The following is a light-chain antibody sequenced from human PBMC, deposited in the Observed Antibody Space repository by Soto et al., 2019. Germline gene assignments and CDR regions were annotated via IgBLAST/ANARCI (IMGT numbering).Light chain of an antibody. Sequence: EIAMTQSPATLSVSPGERATLSCSASQSISTELAWYQQIPGQPPRLLIYSASTRATGVPARFTGSGSGSEFTRTISGLQSEDFAIYYCQQGHNWPLTVGQGTRLEI. CDR2: SAS. J-gene: IGKJ2*01. CDR1: QSISTE. V-gene: IGKV3-15*01. CDR3: QQGHNWPLT.